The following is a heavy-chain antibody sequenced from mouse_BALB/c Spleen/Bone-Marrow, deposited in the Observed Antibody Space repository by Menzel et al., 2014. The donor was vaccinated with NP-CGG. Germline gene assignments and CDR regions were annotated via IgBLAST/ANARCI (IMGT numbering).Heavy chain of an antibody. V-gene: IGHV1S81*02. CDR1: GYTFTSYY. J-gene: IGHJ4*01. Sequence: QVQLQQSGAELVKPGASVKLSCKASGYTFTSYYMYWVKQRPGQGLEWIGEINPSNGGTNFNEKFKSKATLTVDKSSSTAYTQLSSLTSEDSAVYYCTRGGWLAMDYWGQGTSVTVSS. CDR3: TRGGWLAMDY. D-gene: IGHD2-3*01. CDR2: INPSNGGT.